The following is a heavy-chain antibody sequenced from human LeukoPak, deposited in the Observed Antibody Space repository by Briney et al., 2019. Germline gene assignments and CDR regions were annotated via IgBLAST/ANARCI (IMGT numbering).Heavy chain of an antibody. J-gene: IGHJ3*01. CDR2: IYPNDSDT. D-gene: IGHD3-22*01. CDR3: ARPNITYYYDSSGYDGFDV. V-gene: IGHV5-51*01. CDR1: GFTFSNAW. Sequence: GGSLRLSCAASGFTFSNAWIAWVRQMPGKGLEWMGIIYPNDSDTRYGPSFQGHVSISADKSINTTYLKWSSLKASDTAMYFCARPNITYYYDSSGYDGFDVWGQGTMVTVSS.